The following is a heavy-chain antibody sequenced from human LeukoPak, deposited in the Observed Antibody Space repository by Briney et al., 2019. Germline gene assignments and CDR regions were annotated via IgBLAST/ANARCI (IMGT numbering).Heavy chain of an antibody. Sequence: QSGGSLRLSCAASGFTFSSYAMSWVRQAPGKGLEWVSGISGSSGSTYYADSVKGRFTISRDNSKNTLYLQMNSLRAEDTAVYYCAKDRHGYSSGWYDYWGQGTLVTVSS. J-gene: IGHJ4*02. CDR3: AKDRHGYSSGWYDY. D-gene: IGHD6-19*01. CDR1: GFTFSSYA. CDR2: ISGSSGST. V-gene: IGHV3-23*01.